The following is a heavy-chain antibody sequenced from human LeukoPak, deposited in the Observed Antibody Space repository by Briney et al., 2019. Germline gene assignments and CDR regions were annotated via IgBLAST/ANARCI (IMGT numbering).Heavy chain of an antibody. CDR2: INPNSGGT. CDR1: GYTFTGYY. D-gene: IGHD2-2*01. V-gene: IGHV1-2*02. CDR3: ARGGYCSSTSCYPPGY. Sequence: ASVKVSCKASGYTFTGYYMHWVRQAPGQGLQWMRWINPNSGGTNYAQKFQGRVTMTRDTSISTAYMELSRLRSDDTAVYYCARGGYCSSTSCYPPGYWGQGTLVTVSS. J-gene: IGHJ4*02.